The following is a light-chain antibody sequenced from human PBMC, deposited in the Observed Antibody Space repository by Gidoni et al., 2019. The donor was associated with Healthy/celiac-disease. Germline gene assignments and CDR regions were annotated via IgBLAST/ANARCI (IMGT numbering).Light chain of an antibody. CDR1: QSVSSSY. V-gene: IGKV3-20*01. Sequence: EIGLTQSPGTLSLSPGDRATLSCRASQSVSSSYLAWYQQKPGQAPRLLIYGASSRATGIPDRFSGSGSGTDFTLTISRLEPEDFTVYYWQQYGSSPYTFXXXTKLEIK. CDR2: GAS. CDR3: QQYGSSPYT. J-gene: IGKJ2*01.